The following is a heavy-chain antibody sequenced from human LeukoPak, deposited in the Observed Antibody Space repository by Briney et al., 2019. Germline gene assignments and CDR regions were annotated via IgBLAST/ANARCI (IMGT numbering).Heavy chain of an antibody. Sequence: SETLSLTCAVYGGSFSGYYWSWIRQPPGKGLEWIGEINHSGSTNYNPSLKSRVTIPVDTSKNQFSLKLSSVTAADTAVYYCARERPGGYYYYMDVWGKGTTVTVSS. D-gene: IGHD1-14*01. CDR2: INHSGST. V-gene: IGHV4-34*01. CDR1: GGSFSGYY. J-gene: IGHJ6*03. CDR3: ARERPGGYYYYMDV.